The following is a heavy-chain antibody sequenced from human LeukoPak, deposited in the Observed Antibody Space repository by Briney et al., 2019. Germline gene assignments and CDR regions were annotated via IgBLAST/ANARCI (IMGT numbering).Heavy chain of an antibody. CDR1: GFTFSSYA. CDR3: ARDNSGTYFDY. J-gene: IGHJ4*02. V-gene: IGHV3-30*04. Sequence: QSGGSLRLSCAASGFTFSSYAMHWVRQAPGKGLEWVAVISYDGSNKYYADSVKGRFTISRDNSKNTLYLQMNSLRAEDTAVYYCARDNSGTYFDYWGQGTLVTVSS. D-gene: IGHD1-26*01. CDR2: ISYDGSNK.